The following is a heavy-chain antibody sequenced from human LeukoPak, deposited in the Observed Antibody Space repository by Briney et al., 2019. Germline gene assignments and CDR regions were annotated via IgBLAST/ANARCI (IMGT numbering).Heavy chain of an antibody. CDR3: AIVSPGGTWRFDY. CDR2: INPNSGGT. D-gene: IGHD3-16*01. V-gene: IGHV1-2*02. Sequence: GASVKVSCKASGYTFTGYYMHWVRQAPGQGLEWMGWINPNSGGTNYAQKFQGRVTMTRDTSISTAYMELSRLRSDDTAVYYCAIVSPGGTWRFDYWGQGTLVTVSS. CDR1: GYTFTGYY. J-gene: IGHJ4*02.